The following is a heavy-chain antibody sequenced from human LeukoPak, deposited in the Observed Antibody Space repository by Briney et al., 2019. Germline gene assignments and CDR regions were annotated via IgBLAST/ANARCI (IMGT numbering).Heavy chain of an antibody. CDR3: ARGEGEKVVVLPADFDY. CDR1: GYTFTSYY. D-gene: IGHD2-2*01. V-gene: IGHV1-46*01. CDR2: INPSGGST. Sequence: GASVKVSCKASGYTFTSYYMHWVRQAPGQGLEWMGIINPSGGSTSYAQKFQGRVTMTRDTSTNTVYMELSSVRSEDTAVYYCARGEGEKVVVLPADFDYWGQGTLVTVSS. J-gene: IGHJ4*02.